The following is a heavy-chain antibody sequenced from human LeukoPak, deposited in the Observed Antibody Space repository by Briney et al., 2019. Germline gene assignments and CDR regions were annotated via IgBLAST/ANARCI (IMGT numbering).Heavy chain of an antibody. D-gene: IGHD3-22*01. CDR1: GGSISTYY. Sequence: SETLSLTCTVSGGSISTYYWSWIRQPPGKGLEWIGDTHYSGGTNYNPSLKSRVTISVDTSKNQFSLKVNSVTAADTAMYYCARLLQSYYYDSSGYHYYGFDIWGQGTVVTVSS. J-gene: IGHJ3*02. CDR3: ARLLQSYYYDSSGYHYYGFDI. CDR2: THYSGGT. V-gene: IGHV4-59*08.